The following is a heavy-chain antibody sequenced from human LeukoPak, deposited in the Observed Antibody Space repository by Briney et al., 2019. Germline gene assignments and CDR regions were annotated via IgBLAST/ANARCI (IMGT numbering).Heavy chain of an antibody. CDR2: ISSSSSYI. CDR3: ARGQPTKIVGATDFDY. Sequence: GGSLRLSCAASGFTFSSYSMNWVRQAPGKGLEWVSSISSSSSYIYYADSVKGRFTISRDNAKNSLYLQMNSLRAEDTAVYYCARGQPTKIVGATDFDYWGQGTLVTVSS. J-gene: IGHJ4*02. CDR1: GFTFSSYS. D-gene: IGHD1-26*01. V-gene: IGHV3-21*01.